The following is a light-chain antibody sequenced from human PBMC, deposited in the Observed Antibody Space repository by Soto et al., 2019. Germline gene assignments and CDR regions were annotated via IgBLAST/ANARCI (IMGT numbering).Light chain of an antibody. CDR1: QSVSSY. Sequence: EIVLTQSPATLSLSLGERATLSCRASQSVSSYLAWYQQKPGQAPRLLIYDASNRATGIPARFSGSGSGTDFTLTISTLEPEDFAVYYCQQRSNWPLTFGGGTNVEIK. J-gene: IGKJ4*01. CDR3: QQRSNWPLT. CDR2: DAS. V-gene: IGKV3-11*01.